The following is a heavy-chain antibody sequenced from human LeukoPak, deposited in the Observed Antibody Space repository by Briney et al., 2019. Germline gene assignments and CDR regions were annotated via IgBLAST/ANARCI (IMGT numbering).Heavy chain of an antibody. D-gene: IGHD3-22*01. V-gene: IGHV4-30-4*08. Sequence: PSETLSLTCTVSGGSISSGDYYWSWIRQPPGKGLEWIGYIYYSGCTYYNPSLKSRVTISVDTSKNQFSLKLSSVTAADTAVYYCASQYYYDSSGYYFWGQGTLVTVSS. J-gene: IGHJ4*02. CDR1: GGSISSGDYY. CDR2: IYYSGCT. CDR3: ASQYYYDSSGYYF.